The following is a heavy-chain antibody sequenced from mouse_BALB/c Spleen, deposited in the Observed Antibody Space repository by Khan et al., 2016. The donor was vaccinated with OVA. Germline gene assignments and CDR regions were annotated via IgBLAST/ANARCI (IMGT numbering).Heavy chain of an antibody. V-gene: IGHV1-63*01. CDR1: GYAFTNYW. CDR3: GRSGGDSYYWYFDV. CDR2: IYPGSGHT. Sequence: QVQLQQSGAELVRPGTSVKISCKASGYAFTNYWLGWLNQRPGHGLEWIGNIYPGSGHTYYNEKFRGKATLTADKSSSTAYMQLSSLTSEDSAVYCCGRSGGDSYYWYFDVWGAGTTVTVSS. J-gene: IGHJ1*01. D-gene: IGHD2-13*01.